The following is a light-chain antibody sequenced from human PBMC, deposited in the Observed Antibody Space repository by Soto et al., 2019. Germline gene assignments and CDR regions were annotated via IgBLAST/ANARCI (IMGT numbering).Light chain of an antibody. V-gene: IGKV3-20*01. CDR1: QSVSSNK. J-gene: IGKJ3*01. CDR3: QQSYSTPFT. Sequence: EIVLTQSPGTLSLSPGERATLSCRASQSVSSNKLAWYQQKPGQAPRLLIYGASGRATGIPDRFSGSGSGTDFTLTISRLEPEDFATYYCQQSYSTPFTFGPGTKVDIK. CDR2: GAS.